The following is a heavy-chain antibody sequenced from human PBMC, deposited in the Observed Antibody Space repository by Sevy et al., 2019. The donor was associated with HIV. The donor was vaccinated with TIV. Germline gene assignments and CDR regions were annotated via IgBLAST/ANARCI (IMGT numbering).Heavy chain of an antibody. CDR3: AKDRVSGTYYTGDFDY. CDR1: GFTFSTYA. Sequence: GGSLRLSCAASGFTFSTYAMTWVRQAPGKGLEWVLVISGSGGSTYYADSVKGRFTISRDNSKNTLYLQMNSLRAEDTAVYYCAKDRVSGTYYTGDFDYWGQGTLVTVSS. D-gene: IGHD3-10*01. J-gene: IGHJ4*02. CDR2: ISGSGGST. V-gene: IGHV3-23*01.